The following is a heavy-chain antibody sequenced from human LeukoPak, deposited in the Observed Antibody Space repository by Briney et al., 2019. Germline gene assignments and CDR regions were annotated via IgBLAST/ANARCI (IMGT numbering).Heavy chain of an antibody. Sequence: GGSLRLSCAASGFTFSDNSMNWVRQVPGKGLEWVSFISASSVTIYYADSVKGRFTISRDNAKDSLYLQMDSLRAEDTAIYYCARAYSGSRCFDPWGQGTLVTVSS. CDR2: ISASSVTI. D-gene: IGHD1-26*01. V-gene: IGHV3-48*04. CDR3: ARAYSGSRCFDP. J-gene: IGHJ5*02. CDR1: GFTFSDNS.